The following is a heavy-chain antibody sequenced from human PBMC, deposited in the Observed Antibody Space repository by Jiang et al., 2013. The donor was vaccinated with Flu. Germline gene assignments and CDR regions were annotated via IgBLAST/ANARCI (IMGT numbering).Heavy chain of an antibody. Sequence: GAEVKKPGSSVKVSCKASGGTFSSYAISWVRQAPGQGLEWMGRIIPILGIANYAQKFQGRVTITADKSTSTAYMELSSLRSEDTAVYYCARDLSTAMVIGRIDYWGQGTLVTVSS. CDR2: IIPILGIA. V-gene: IGHV1-69*04. CDR1: GGTFSSYA. D-gene: IGHD5-18*01. J-gene: IGHJ4*02. CDR3: ARDLSTAMVIGRIDY.